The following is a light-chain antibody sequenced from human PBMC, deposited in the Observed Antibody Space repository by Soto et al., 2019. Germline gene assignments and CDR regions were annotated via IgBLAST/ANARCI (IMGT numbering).Light chain of an antibody. V-gene: IGLV1-44*01. CDR3: AAWDDSLNGVV. CDR1: SSNIGSYT. CDR2: SND. J-gene: IGLJ2*01. Sequence: QAVLTQPPSASGTPGQRVTISCSGSSSNIGSYTVNWYQRLPGTAPKLLIYSNDQRPSGVPDRFSGSKSGTSASLAISGLQSEDEADYYCAAWDDSLNGVVFGGGTKLTVL.